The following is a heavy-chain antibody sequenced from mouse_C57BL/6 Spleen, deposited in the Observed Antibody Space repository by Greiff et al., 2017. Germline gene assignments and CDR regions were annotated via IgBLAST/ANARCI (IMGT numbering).Heavy chain of an antibody. Sequence: EVKLMESGGGLVQPGGSLSLSCAASGFTFTDYYMSWVRQPPGKALEWLGFIRNKANGYTTEYSASVKGRFTISISNSQSILYLQINALRAEDSATYYFARCGGDYWGQGTSVTVAS. CDR1: GFTFTDYY. J-gene: IGHJ4*01. CDR2: IRNKANGYTT. D-gene: IGHD1-1*02. CDR3: ARCGGDY. V-gene: IGHV7-3*01.